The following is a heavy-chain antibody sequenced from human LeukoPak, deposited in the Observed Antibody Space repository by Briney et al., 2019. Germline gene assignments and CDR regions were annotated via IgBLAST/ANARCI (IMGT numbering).Heavy chain of an antibody. CDR3: AKGVRGVIAYYFDY. V-gene: IGHV3-30*18. Sequence: GSLRLSCAASGFTFSSYVMHWVRQAPGKGLEWVAVISSDGSDKYYADSAKGRFTMSRDNSKKQLYLQMNSLRVEDTAVYYCAKGVRGVIAYYFDYWGQGTLVTVSS. D-gene: IGHD3-10*01. CDR1: GFTFSSYV. J-gene: IGHJ4*02. CDR2: ISSDGSDK.